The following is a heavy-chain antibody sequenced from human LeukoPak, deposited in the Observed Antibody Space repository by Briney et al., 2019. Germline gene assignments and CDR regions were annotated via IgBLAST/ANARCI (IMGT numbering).Heavy chain of an antibody. Sequence: GGSLRLSCAASGSTFSTAWMHWVRQAPGTGLVWVSRITDDATTTYADSVRGRFTISRDNAKNILYLQMNSLRVEDTAVYYCVRDRVGPDYWGQGTLVTVSS. CDR3: VRDRVGPDY. D-gene: IGHD1-26*01. CDR1: GSTFSTAW. CDR2: ITDDATT. V-gene: IGHV3-74*03. J-gene: IGHJ4*02.